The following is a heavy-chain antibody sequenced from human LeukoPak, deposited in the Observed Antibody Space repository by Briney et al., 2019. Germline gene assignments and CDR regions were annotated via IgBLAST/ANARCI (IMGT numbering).Heavy chain of an antibody. CDR1: GGSFSGYY. V-gene: IGHV4-59*01. D-gene: IGHD6-13*01. CDR2: IYYSGST. CDR3: ASPGIVAAGTDRGFDY. J-gene: IGHJ4*02. Sequence: SSETLSLTCAVYGGSFSGYYWSWIRQPPGKGLEWIGFIYYSGSTNYNPSLKSRVTISVDTSKNQFSLKLSSVTAADTAVYYCASPGIVAAGTDRGFDYWGQGTLVTVSS.